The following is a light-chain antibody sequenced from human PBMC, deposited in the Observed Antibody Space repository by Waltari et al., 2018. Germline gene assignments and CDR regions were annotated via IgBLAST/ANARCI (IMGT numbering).Light chain of an antibody. J-gene: IGLJ2*01. Sequence: QSALTQAASVSGSPGQSITISCTGTSSDVGSYNLVSWYQQHPDKAPTLMFYEGSKRAAGVSNRFAGSKSYNTASLTISGLQAEDEADYYCCSYAGSNTLLFGGGTKLTVL. CDR2: EGS. V-gene: IGLV2-23*01. CDR3: CSYAGSNTLL. CDR1: SSDVGSYNL.